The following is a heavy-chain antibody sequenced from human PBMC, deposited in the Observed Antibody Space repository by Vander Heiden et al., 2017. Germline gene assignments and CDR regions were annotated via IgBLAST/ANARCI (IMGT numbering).Heavy chain of an antibody. Sequence: CPASGFTFSSYGMHWVRQAPGKGLEWVAVIWYDGSNKYYADSVKGRFTISRDNSKNTLYLQMNSLRAEDTAVYYCARDYPPHDYDSSGYYLNWFDPWGQGTLGNVAS. D-gene: IGHD3-22*01. CDR2: IWYDGSNK. J-gene: IGHJ5*02. CDR3: ARDYPPHDYDSSGYYLNWFDP. V-gene: IGHV3-33*01. CDR1: GFTFSSYG.